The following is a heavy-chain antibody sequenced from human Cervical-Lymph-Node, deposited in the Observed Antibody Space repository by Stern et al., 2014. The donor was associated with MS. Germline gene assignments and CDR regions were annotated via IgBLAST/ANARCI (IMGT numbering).Heavy chain of an antibody. CDR3: ARGGSWFRPDDY. J-gene: IGHJ4*02. V-gene: IGHV1-2*02. CDR2: INPNTGGA. CDR1: GFTFTDYY. D-gene: IGHD6-13*01. Sequence: QMQLVQSGTEVKKPGASVRVSCEASGFTFTDYYFHWVRQAPGQGLEWMGWINPNTGGANYAQKFQGRVTVTSDTSISTTYMQLSGLRSDDTAVYFCARGGSWFRPDDYWGQGTLVAVSS.